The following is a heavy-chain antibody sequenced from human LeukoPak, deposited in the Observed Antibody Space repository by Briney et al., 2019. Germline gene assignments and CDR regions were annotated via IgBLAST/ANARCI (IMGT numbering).Heavy chain of an antibody. D-gene: IGHD5-24*01. CDR1: GGSISSNY. V-gene: IGHV4-59*12. J-gene: IGHJ4*02. CDR3: ARDRDGYNNNFDY. Sequence: PSETLSLTCTVSGGSISSNYWTWIRQPPGKGLEWIGYMYYSGSPNYNPSLKSRVTISVDTSKNQFSLKLSSVTAVDTAVYYCARDRDGYNNNFDYWGQGTLVTVSS. CDR2: MYYSGSP.